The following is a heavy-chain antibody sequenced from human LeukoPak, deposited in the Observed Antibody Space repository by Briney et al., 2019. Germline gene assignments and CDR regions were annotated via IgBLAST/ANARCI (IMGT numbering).Heavy chain of an antibody. J-gene: IGHJ5*02. CDR1: GGSISSYY. CDR3: ARHYCGGDCYSGNWFDP. CDR2: IYYSGST. V-gene: IGHV4-59*01. D-gene: IGHD2-21*02. Sequence: SETLSLTCTVSGGSISSYYWSWIRQPPGTGLEWIGYIYYSGSTNYNPSLKSRVTISVDTSKNQFSLKLSSVTAADTAVYYCARHYCGGDCYSGNWFDPSGQGTLVTVSS.